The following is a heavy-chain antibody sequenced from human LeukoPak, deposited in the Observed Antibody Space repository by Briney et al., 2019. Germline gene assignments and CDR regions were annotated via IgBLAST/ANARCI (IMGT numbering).Heavy chain of an antibody. CDR3: VQGPYLDY. D-gene: IGHD2-21*01. CDR1: GFSVSNNY. Sequence: PGGSLRLSCVVSGFSVSNNYVSWVRQAPGKGLEWVSVIYSGNTIKYADSVKGRFTISRDNAKNSLYLQMKSLRAEDTALYFCVQGPYLDYWGQGTLVTVSS. CDR2: IYSGNTI. J-gene: IGHJ4*02. V-gene: IGHV3-66*01.